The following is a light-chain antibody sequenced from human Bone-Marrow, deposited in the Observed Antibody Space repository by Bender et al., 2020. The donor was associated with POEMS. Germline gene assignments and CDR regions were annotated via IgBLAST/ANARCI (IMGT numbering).Light chain of an antibody. Sequence: QSALTQPSSVSGSPGQSITISCTGTNSDVGPYNLVSWHQHHPGKAPNLLIYDANERPSGVSNRFSGSKSGNTASLTISGLQAEDEADYYCCSFTGRGTWVFGGGTKLTVL. CDR3: CSFTGRGTWV. V-gene: IGLV2-23*01. J-gene: IGLJ3*02. CDR2: DAN. CDR1: NSDVGPYNL.